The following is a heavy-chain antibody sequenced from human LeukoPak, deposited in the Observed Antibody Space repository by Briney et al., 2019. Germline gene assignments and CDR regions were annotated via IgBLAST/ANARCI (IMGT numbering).Heavy chain of an antibody. CDR1: GGSISSYY. CDR2: IYTSGST. D-gene: IGHD6-19*01. CDR3: ARDLGDSSCFDAFDI. Sequence: SETLSLTCTVSGGSISSYYWSWLRQPAGKGLEWIGRIYTSGSTNYNPSLKSRVTMSVDTSKNHFSLKLSPVTAADTAVYYCARDLGDSSCFDAFDIWGQGTMVTVSS. V-gene: IGHV4-4*07. J-gene: IGHJ3*02.